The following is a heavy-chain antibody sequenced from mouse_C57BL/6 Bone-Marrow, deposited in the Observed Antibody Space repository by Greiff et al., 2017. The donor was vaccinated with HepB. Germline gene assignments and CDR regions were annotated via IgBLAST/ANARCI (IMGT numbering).Heavy chain of an antibody. CDR1: GFTFSSYA. J-gene: IGHJ3*01. V-gene: IGHV5-4*01. CDR2: ISDGGSYP. CDR3: ARDSDSYGSSYWFAY. D-gene: IGHD1-1*01. Sequence: DVMLVESGGGLVKPGGSLKLSCAASGFTFSSYAMSWVRQTPEKRLEWVATISDGGSYPYYPDNVKGRVTISRDNAKNNLYLQMSQLKSEDTAMYYCARDSDSYGSSYWFAYWGQGTLVTVSA.